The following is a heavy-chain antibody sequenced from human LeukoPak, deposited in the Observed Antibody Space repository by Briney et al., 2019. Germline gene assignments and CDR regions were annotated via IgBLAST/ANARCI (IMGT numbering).Heavy chain of an antibody. V-gene: IGHV3-48*03. CDR1: GISFSSYE. CDR3: ARGFRDTAMFLDY. Sequence: GGPLRLSCAASGISFSSYEMNWVRQAPGKGLEWISCISSSGTTMYYADSVKGRFTISRDNAKNSLYLQMNSLRAEDTAVYYCARGFRDTAMFLDYWGQGTLVTVSS. CDR2: ISSSGTTM. D-gene: IGHD5-18*01. J-gene: IGHJ4*02.